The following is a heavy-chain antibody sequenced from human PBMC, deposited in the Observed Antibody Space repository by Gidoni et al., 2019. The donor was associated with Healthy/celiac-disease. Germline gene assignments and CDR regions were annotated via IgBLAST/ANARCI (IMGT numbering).Heavy chain of an antibody. CDR1: GFTFDDSG. CDR2: INWNGGST. D-gene: IGHD6-13*01. V-gene: IGHV3-20*01. Sequence: EVQLVESGGGVVRPGGSLRLSCAASGFTFDDSGMSWVRQAPGKGLAWVSGINWNGGSTGYADSVKGRFTISRDNAKNSLYLQMNSLRAEDTALYHCARARDYSSSWYQGDYYYYGMDVWGQGTTVTVSS. CDR3: ARARDYSSSWYQGDYYYYGMDV. J-gene: IGHJ6*02.